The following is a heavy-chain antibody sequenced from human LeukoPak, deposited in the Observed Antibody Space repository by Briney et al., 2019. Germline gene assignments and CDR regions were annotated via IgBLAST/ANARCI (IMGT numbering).Heavy chain of an antibody. D-gene: IGHD3/OR15-3a*01. CDR3: ARSHSVWTSFDY. V-gene: IGHV4-59*01. CDR1: GGSISSYY. J-gene: IGHJ4*02. Sequence: KTSETLSLTCTVSGGSISSYYWSWIRQPPGKGLEWIGYIYYSGSTNYNPSLKSRDTISVDTSKNQFSLKLSSVTAADTAVYYCARSHSVWTSFDYWGQGTLVTVSS. CDR2: IYYSGST.